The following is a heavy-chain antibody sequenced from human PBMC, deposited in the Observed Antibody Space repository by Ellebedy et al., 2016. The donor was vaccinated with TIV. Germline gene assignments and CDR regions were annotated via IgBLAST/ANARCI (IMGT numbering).Heavy chain of an antibody. Sequence: GESLKISXAASGFTFSSYSMNWVRQAPGKGLEWVSSISSSSSYIYYADSVKGRFTISRDNAKNTLYLQMNSLRAEDMAVYYCARGLGHSSSFLDYWGQGTLVTVSS. J-gene: IGHJ4*02. CDR1: GFTFSSYS. V-gene: IGHV3-21*01. D-gene: IGHD6-13*01. CDR2: ISSSSSYI. CDR3: ARGLGHSSSFLDY.